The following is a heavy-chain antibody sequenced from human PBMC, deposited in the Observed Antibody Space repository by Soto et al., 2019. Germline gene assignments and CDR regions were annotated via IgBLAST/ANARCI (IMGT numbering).Heavy chain of an antibody. V-gene: IGHV3-74*01. J-gene: IGHJ4*02. CDR3: AKPGRSGYDSRPYYFDY. Sequence: PGGSLRLSCAASGFTFSSYSMNWVRQAPGKGLEWVSRINSDGSSTSYADSVKGRFTISRDNAKNTLYLQMNSLRAEDTAVYYCAKPGRSGYDSRPYYFDYWGQGTLVTVSS. CDR2: INSDGSST. CDR1: GFTFSSYS. D-gene: IGHD5-12*01.